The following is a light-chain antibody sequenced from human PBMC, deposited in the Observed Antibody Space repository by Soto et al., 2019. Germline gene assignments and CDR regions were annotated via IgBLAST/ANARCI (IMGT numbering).Light chain of an antibody. CDR1: FSDVGGYDY. V-gene: IGLV2-14*01. CDR3: SSHTSGRTRV. Sequence: QSVLTQPASVSGSPGQSIAISCTGTFSDVGGYDYVSWYQQHPDKAPKHMIYEVTKRPSGVSNRFSGSKSGNTASLTISGLEPEDEAVYYCSSHTSGRTRVFGSGTKLTVL. J-gene: IGLJ1*01. CDR2: EVT.